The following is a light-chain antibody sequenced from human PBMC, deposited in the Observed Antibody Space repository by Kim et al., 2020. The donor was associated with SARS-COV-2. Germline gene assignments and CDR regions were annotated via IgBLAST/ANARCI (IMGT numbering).Light chain of an antibody. J-gene: IGLJ3*02. V-gene: IGLV6-57*02. CDR1: CCSMASND. CDR3: QSYDSSNLNWV. Sequence: TVTLACTSSCCSMASNDVQWCQQRPSSAPATVIYEDNQRPSGVPDRFSGSIDSSSNSTSLTISGLKTEDEADYYCQSYDSSNLNWVFGGGTQLTVL. CDR2: EDN.